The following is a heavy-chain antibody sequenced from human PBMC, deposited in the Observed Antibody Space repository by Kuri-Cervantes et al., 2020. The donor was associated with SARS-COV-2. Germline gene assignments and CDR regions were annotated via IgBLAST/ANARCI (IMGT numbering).Heavy chain of an antibody. CDR3: VRDGDHWNFDY. CDR2: ISWDGGST. V-gene: IGHV3-43D*04. J-gene: IGHJ4*02. Sequence: GESLKISCAASGFTFDDYAMHWVRQAPGKGLEWVSLISWDGGSTYYADSVKGRFTLSRDNAKNMLFLQMYSLRAEDTAVYYCVRDGDHWNFDYWGQGTLVTVSS. CDR1: GFTFDDYA. D-gene: IGHD1-1*01.